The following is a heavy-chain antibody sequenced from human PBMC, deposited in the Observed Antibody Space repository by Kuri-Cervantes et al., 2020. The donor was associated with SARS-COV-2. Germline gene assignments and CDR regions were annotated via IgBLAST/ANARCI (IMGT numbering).Heavy chain of an antibody. Sequence: ESLKISCTVSGGSISSSSYYWSWIRQPPGKGLEWIGYIYYSGSTNYNPSLKSRVTISVDTSKNQFSLKLSSVTAADTAVYYCARDKDGSGSLWFDPWGQGTLVTDSS. V-gene: IGHV4-61*01. CDR3: ARDKDGSGSLWFDP. CDR1: GGSISSSSYY. CDR2: IYYSGST. D-gene: IGHD3-10*01. J-gene: IGHJ5*02.